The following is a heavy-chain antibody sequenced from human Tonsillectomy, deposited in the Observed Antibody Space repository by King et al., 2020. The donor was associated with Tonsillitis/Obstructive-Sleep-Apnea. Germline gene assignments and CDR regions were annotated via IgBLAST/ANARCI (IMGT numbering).Heavy chain of an antibody. D-gene: IGHD5-18*01. V-gene: IGHV4-39*01. J-gene: IGHJ4*02. CDR1: GGSISSSSYY. CDR3: ARPDTAMVTFDY. Sequence: QLQESGPGLVKPSETLSLTCNVSGGSISSSSYYWGWIRQPPGKGLEWIGSIYYSGSTYYNPSLKSRVTISVDTSKNQFSLKLSSVTAADTAVHYCARPDTAMVTFDYWGQGTLVTVSS. CDR2: IYYSGST.